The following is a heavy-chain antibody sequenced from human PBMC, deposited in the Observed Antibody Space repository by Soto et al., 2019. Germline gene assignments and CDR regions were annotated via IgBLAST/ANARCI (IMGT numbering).Heavy chain of an antibody. Sequence: LSETLSLTCTVSGGSISSSSYYWGWIRQPPGKGLEWIGSIYYSGSTSYNPSLKSRVTISVDTSKNQFSLRLSSVTAADTAVYYCARHRGYYDILTGYYTDLNFDSWGQGALVTVSS. J-gene: IGHJ4*02. CDR1: GGSISSSSYY. V-gene: IGHV4-39*01. D-gene: IGHD3-9*01. CDR2: IYYSGST. CDR3: ARHRGYYDILTGYYTDLNFDS.